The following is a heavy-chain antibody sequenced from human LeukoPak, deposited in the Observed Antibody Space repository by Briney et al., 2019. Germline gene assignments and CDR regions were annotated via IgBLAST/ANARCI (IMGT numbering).Heavy chain of an antibody. V-gene: IGHV1-69*05. CDR3: ARDGDIAVAGSEYNWFDP. CDR2: IIPIFGTA. J-gene: IGHJ5*02. Sequence: ASVKVSCKASGGTFSSYTISWVRQAPGQGLEWMGGIIPIFGTANYAQKFQGRVTITTDESTSTAYMELSSLRSEDTAVYYCARDGDIAVAGSEYNWFDPWGQGTLVTVSS. D-gene: IGHD6-19*01. CDR1: GGTFSSYT.